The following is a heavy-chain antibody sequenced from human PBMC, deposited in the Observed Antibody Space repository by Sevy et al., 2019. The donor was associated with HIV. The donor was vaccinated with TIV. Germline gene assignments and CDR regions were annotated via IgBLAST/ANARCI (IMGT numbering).Heavy chain of an antibody. CDR2: ISFDGDTK. J-gene: IGHJ6*02. CDR1: GFSFRNFG. Sequence: GGSLRLSCAASGFSFRNFGMHWVRQAPGKGLEWLALISFDGDTKYYGDSVKGRFTISRDNSKNTLYLQMNSLRVEDTALYYCARDDEPDYYYFDMDVWGQGTTVTVSS. V-gene: IGHV3-30*03. CDR3: ARDDEPDYYYFDMDV.